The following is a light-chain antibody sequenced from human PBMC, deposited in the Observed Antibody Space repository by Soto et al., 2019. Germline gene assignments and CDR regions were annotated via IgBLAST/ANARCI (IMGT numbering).Light chain of an antibody. V-gene: IGKV3-15*01. CDR3: QQYNNWPGT. CDR2: GAS. CDR1: QRVSSN. Sequence: EIVMTQSPATLSVAPGERATLSCMASQRVSSNLAWYQQKPGQAPRLLIYGASTRATGIPARFSGSGSGTEFPLTISSLQSEDFAVYYCQQYNNWPGTFGQGTKVEIK. J-gene: IGKJ1*01.